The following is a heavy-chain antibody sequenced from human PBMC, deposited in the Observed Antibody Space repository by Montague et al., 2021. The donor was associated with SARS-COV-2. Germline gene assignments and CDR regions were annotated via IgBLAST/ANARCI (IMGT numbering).Heavy chain of an antibody. Sequence: SETLSLTCTVSGDSISSSNYYWSWIRQPPGKGLEWTGSIYYRGSTYYNPSLKSRVTISVDTSMNQFSLKLSSVTAADTAVYYCARHGEVATIVGWWFFDLWGRGTLVTVSS. CDR1: GDSISSSNYY. CDR3: ARHGEVATIVGWWFFDL. V-gene: IGHV4-39*01. J-gene: IGHJ2*01. D-gene: IGHD5-24*01. CDR2: IYYRGST.